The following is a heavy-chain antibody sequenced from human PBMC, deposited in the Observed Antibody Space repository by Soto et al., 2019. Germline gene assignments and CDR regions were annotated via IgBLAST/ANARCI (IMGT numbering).Heavy chain of an antibody. CDR2: IYHSGST. J-gene: IGHJ4*02. CDR3: ARTDQITMVRGAFDY. D-gene: IGHD3-10*01. CDR1: GGSISSGGYS. V-gene: IGHV4-30-2*01. Sequence: SETLSLTCAVSGGSISSGGYSWSWIRQPPGKGLEWIGYIYHSGSTYYNPSLKSRVTISVDRSKNQFSLKLSSVTAADTAVYYCARTDQITMVRGAFDYWGQGTLVTVSS.